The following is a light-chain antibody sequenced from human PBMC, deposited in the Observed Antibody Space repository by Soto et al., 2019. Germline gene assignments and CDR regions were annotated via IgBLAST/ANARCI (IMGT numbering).Light chain of an antibody. CDR3: QHQSNWPRT. Sequence: EIVMTQSPATLSVSPGERASLSCMASQSVSNNLAWYQQKPGQAPRLLIHGASTRATGIPAMFSGSGSGTEFTLTISSLQSEDFAVNYCQHQSNWPRTFGQGTKVDIK. J-gene: IGKJ1*01. CDR1: QSVSNN. V-gene: IGKV3-15*01. CDR2: GAS.